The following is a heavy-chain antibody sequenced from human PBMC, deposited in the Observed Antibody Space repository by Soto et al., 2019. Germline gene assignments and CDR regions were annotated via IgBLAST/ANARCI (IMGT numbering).Heavy chain of an antibody. V-gene: IGHV4-30-4*01. CDR1: GVSITSGSYY. Sequence: HVQLQESGPGPVTPSQTLSLSCTVSGVSITSGSYYWTWVRQSPGKGLEWIGYRYYSGNPYYNPSLNGRATISVDTANVQCSLKLTSVTAADTAVYYCARGGYDTSGQTFIGWGPDCWGQGTLVTVSS. D-gene: IGHD3-22*01. CDR2: RYYSGNP. CDR3: ARGGYDTSGQTFIGWGPDC. J-gene: IGHJ4*02.